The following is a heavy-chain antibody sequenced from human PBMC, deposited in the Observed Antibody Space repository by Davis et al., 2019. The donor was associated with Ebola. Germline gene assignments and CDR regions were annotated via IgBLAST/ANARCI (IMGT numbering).Heavy chain of an antibody. V-gene: IGHV3-11*01. D-gene: IGHD3-3*01. CDR2: ISSSGSTI. CDR3: AKGPRFTIFGVVTY. CDR1: GFTFSDYY. J-gene: IGHJ4*02. Sequence: GESLKISCAASGFTFSDYYMSWIRQAPGKGLEWVSYISSSGSTIYYADSVKGRFTISRDNAKNSLYLQMNSLRAEDTAVYYCAKGPRFTIFGVVTYWGQGTLVTVSS.